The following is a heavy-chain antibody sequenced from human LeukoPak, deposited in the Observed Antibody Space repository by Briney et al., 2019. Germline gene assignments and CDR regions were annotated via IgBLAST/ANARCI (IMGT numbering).Heavy chain of an antibody. V-gene: IGHV3-21*01. CDR3: ARGYSYGASGFDY. Sequence: GSLRLSCAASGFTFSSYAMHWVRQAPGKGLEWVSSISSSSSYISYADSMRGRFTISRDNAKNSLYLQMNSLRAEDTAVYYCARGYSYGASGFDYWGQGTLVTVSS. D-gene: IGHD5-18*01. J-gene: IGHJ4*02. CDR2: ISSSSSYI. CDR1: GFTFSSYA.